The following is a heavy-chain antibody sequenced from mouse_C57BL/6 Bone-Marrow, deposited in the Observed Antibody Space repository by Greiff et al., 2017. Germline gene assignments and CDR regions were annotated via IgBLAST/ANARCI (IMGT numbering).Heavy chain of an antibody. J-gene: IGHJ2*01. Sequence: EVMLVESGGGLVQPGGSMKLSCVASGFTFSNYWMNWVRQSPEKGLEWVAQIRLKSDNYATHYAESVKGRFTISRDDFKSSVYLKMNNLRAEDTGIYYCTRRRVIRSYFDYWGQGTTLTVSS. CDR3: TRRRVIRSYFDY. D-gene: IGHD1-1*01. CDR2: IRLKSDNYAT. CDR1: GFTFSNYW. V-gene: IGHV6-3*01.